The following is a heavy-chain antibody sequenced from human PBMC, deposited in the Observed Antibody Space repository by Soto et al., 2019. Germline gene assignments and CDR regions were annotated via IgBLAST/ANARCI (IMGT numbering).Heavy chain of an antibody. V-gene: IGHV1-2*04. CDR3: ARGTRGSGPPYYYYGMEV. D-gene: IGHD3-10*01. CDR1: GYTFTGYY. J-gene: IGHJ6*02. Sequence: ASVKVSCKASGYTFTGYYMHWVRQAPGQGLEWMGWINPNSGGTNYAQKCQGWVTMTRDTSSSTAYMELSRLRSEDTAVYYWARGTRGSGPPYYYYGMEVWGQGTTVTGSS. CDR2: INPNSGGT.